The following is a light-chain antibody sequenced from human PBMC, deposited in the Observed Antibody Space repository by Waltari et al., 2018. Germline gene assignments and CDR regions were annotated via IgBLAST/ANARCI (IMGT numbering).Light chain of an antibody. Sequence: QSALTQPASVSGSPGQSITISCPGTSSAVGGYNYVSWYHQHPGKAPKLMIYDVSNRPSGVSNRFSGSKSGNTASLTISGLQAEDEADYYCSSYTSSSTVVFGGGTKLTVL. V-gene: IGLV2-14*03. J-gene: IGLJ2*01. CDR1: SSAVGGYNY. CDR2: DVS. CDR3: SSYTSSSTVV.